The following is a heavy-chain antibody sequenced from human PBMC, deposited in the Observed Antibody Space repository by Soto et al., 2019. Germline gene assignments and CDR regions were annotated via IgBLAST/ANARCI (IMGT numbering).Heavy chain of an antibody. CDR1: GYPVTAYY. D-gene: IGHD3-3*01. CDR2: INPATGAA. V-gene: IGHV1-2*02. Sequence: QLHLVQSGAVVKKPGASVTVSCSASGYPVTAYYMHWVRQAPVRGLEWMGGINPATGAAKYTQTFQGRVTTTRDTSTSTVFMELSGLTSEDTAVFYCARGGGVGVAGSAACEMWGQGSLVTVSS. J-gene: IGHJ3*02. CDR3: ARGGGVGVAGSAACEM.